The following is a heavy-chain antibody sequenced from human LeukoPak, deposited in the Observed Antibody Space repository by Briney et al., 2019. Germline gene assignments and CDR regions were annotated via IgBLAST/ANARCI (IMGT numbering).Heavy chain of an antibody. V-gene: IGHV1-18*01. J-gene: IGHJ1*01. Sequence: ASVKVSCKASGYTFTSYGISWVRQAPGQGLEWMGWINAYNGNTNYAQKLQGRVTMTTDTSTSTAYMELRSLRSDDTAVYYCARAYYDFWSGYSAGSEYFQHWGQGTLVTVSS. CDR2: INAYNGNT. CDR3: ARAYYDFWSGYSAGSEYFQH. CDR1: GYTFTSYG. D-gene: IGHD3-3*01.